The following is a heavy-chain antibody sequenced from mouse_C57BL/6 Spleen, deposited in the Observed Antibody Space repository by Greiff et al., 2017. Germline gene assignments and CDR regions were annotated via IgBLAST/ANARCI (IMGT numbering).Heavy chain of an antibody. D-gene: IGHD2-4*01. CDR1: GFTFSSYT. J-gene: IGHJ2*01. V-gene: IGHV5-9*01. CDR3: ARRGGNDYYFDY. CDR2: ISGGGGNT. Sequence: EVMLVESGGGLVKPGGSLKLSCAASGFTFSSYTMSWVRQTPEKRLEWVATISGGGGNTYYPDSVKGRFTISSDNAKNTLYLQMSSRRSEDTALYYCARRGGNDYYFDYWGQGTTLTVSS.